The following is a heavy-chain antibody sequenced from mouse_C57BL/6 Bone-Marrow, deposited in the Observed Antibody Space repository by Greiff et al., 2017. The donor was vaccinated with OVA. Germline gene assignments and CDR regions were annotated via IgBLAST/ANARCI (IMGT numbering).Heavy chain of an antibody. J-gene: IGHJ2*01. CDR2: IDPENGDT. V-gene: IGHV14-4*01. CDR1: GFNIKDDY. Sequence: DVQLQESGAELVRPGASVKLSCTASGFNIKDDYMHWVKQRPEQGLEWIGWIDPENGDTEYASKFQGKATITADTSSNTAYLQLSSLTSEDTAVYYCTPLGLRRRGYWGQGTTLTVSS. CDR3: TPLGLRRRGY. D-gene: IGHD2-2*01.